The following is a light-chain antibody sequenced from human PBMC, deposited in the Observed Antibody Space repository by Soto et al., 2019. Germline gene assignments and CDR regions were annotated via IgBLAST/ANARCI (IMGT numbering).Light chain of an antibody. CDR1: QSISSS. Sequence: DIQMTQSPSSLSASVGDRVTITCRASQSISSSLNWYQQNPGKAPKLLIYAASTLQSGVPSRFSGSGSGTDFTLTISSLQPEDFATYYCQQSYSTPMYTFGQGTKLEIK. CDR2: AAS. J-gene: IGKJ2*01. V-gene: IGKV1-39*01. CDR3: QQSYSTPMYT.